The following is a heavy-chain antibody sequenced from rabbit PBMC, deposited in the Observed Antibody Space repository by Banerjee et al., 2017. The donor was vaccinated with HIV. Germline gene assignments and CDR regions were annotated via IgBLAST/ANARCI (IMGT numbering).Heavy chain of an antibody. CDR2: IYTTSGST. D-gene: IGHD8-1*01. J-gene: IGHJ4*01. V-gene: IGHV1S43*01. CDR1: GIDFSSYYR. CDR3: ARAGSSDYLEYFNL. Sequence: QQQLEESGGGLVKPGGTLTLTCKASGIDFSSYYRMCWVRLAPGRGLELIACIYTTSGSTWYASWVNGRFTISRSTSLNTVFLQMTSLTAADTATYFCARAGSSDYLEYFNLWGQGTLVTVS.